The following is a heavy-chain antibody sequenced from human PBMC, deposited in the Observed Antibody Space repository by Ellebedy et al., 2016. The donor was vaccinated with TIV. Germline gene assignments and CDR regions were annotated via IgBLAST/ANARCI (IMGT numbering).Heavy chain of an antibody. CDR2: IRSSGSST. J-gene: IGHJ5*02. CDR1: GFTFRTYE. Sequence: GESLKISCAASGFTFRTYEMNWVRQAPGKGLEWVSNIRSSGSSTNYADSVKGRFTISRDNAKNSLYLQMNSLGAGDTAFYYCARRFPYSGSGGNWFDPWGQGTLVTVSS. D-gene: IGHD3-10*01. CDR3: ARRFPYSGSGGNWFDP. V-gene: IGHV3-48*03.